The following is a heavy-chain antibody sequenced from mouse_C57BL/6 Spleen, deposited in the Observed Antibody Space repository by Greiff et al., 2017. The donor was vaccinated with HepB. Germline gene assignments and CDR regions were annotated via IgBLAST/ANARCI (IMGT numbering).Heavy chain of an antibody. D-gene: IGHD2-3*01. J-gene: IGHJ2*01. CDR1: GFTFSDYG. V-gene: IGHV5-17*01. CDR3: ATLYDYYFDY. Sequence: EVQVVESGGGLVKPGGSLKLSCAASGFTFSDYGMHWVRQAPEKGLEWVAYISSGSSTIYYADTVKGRFTISRDNAKNTLFLQMTSLRSEDTAMYYCATLYDYYFDYWGQGTTLTVSS. CDR2: ISSGSSTI.